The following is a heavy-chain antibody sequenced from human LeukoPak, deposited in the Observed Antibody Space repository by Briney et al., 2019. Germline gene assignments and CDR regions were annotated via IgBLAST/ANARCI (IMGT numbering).Heavy chain of an antibody. D-gene: IGHD2-8*02. CDR1: GGSFSGYY. CDR2: INHSGST. J-gene: IGHJ6*03. Sequence: PSETLSLTCAVYGGSFSGYYWSWIRQPPGKGLEWIGEINHSGSTNYNPSLKSRVTISVDTSKNQFSLKLSSVTAADTAVYYCARAEGTPGQTYCYYMDVWGKGTTVTVSS. V-gene: IGHV4-34*01. CDR3: ARAEGTPGQTYCYYMDV.